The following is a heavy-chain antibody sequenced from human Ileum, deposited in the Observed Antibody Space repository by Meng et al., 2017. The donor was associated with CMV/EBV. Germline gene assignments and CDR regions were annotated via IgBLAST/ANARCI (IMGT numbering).Heavy chain of an antibody. Sequence: ASVKVSCKASGYTFTGYYMHWVRQAPGQGLEWMGWMNPNSGNTGYAQKFQGRVTMTRNTSISSAYMELSSLRSEDTAVYYCARAGALYCSSTSCLDFDYWGQGTLVTVSS. CDR2: MNPNSGNT. J-gene: IGHJ4*02. D-gene: IGHD2-2*01. V-gene: IGHV1-8*02. CDR1: GYTFTGYY. CDR3: ARAGALYCSSTSCLDFDY.